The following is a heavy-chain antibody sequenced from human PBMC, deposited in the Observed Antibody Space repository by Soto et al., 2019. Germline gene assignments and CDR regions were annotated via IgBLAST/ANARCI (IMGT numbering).Heavy chain of an antibody. Sequence: GGSLRLSCAASGFTFSSYSMNWVRQAPGKGLEWVSSISSSSSYIYYADSVKGRVTISRDNAKNSLYLQMNSLRAEDTAVYYCARVRYYDSSGYYYFDYWGQGTLVTVSS. CDR1: GFTFSSYS. CDR2: ISSSSSYI. V-gene: IGHV3-21*01. D-gene: IGHD3-22*01. CDR3: ARVRYYDSSGYYYFDY. J-gene: IGHJ4*02.